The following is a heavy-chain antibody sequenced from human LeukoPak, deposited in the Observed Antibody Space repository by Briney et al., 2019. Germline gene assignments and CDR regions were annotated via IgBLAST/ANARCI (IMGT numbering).Heavy chain of an antibody. J-gene: IGHJ3*02. CDR2: IYHSGST. Sequence: SETLFLTCTVSGYSISSGYYWGWIRQPPGKGLEWIGSIYHSGSTYYNPSLKSRVTISVDTSKNQFSLKLSSVTAADTAVYYCARGSGITMIVVVIGDAFDIWGQGTMVTVSS. CDR3: ARGSGITMIVVVIGDAFDI. D-gene: IGHD3-22*01. CDR1: GYSISSGYY. V-gene: IGHV4-38-2*02.